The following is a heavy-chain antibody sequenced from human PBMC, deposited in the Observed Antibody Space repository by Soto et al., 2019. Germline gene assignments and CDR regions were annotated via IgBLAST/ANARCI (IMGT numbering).Heavy chain of an antibody. J-gene: IGHJ4*02. D-gene: IGHD3-22*01. CDR1: GGSIKCADCY. Sequence: PSETLSLTCTVSGGSIKCADCYWSWIRQTPGKGLEWIGYISHSGSPYYNPSLKSRILMSVDTSKNQFSLTLSSVTAADTAVYYCARDRFELATMIVVDSKWGRGTLVTVPQ. CDR3: ARDRFELATMIVVDSK. V-gene: IGHV4-30-4*01. CDR2: ISHSGSP.